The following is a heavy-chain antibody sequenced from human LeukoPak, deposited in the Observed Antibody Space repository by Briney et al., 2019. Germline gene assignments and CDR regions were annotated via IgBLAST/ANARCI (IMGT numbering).Heavy chain of an antibody. CDR2: IYHSGST. J-gene: IGHJ4*02. Sequence: PSETLSLTCAVSGYSISSGYYWGWIRQPPGKGLEWIGSIYHSGSTYYNPSLKSRVTISVDTSKNQFSLKLSSVTAADTAVYYCARGFFYLDYWGQGTLVTVSS. D-gene: IGHD3-3*01. CDR3: ARGFFYLDY. V-gene: IGHV4-38-2*01. CDR1: GYSISSGYY.